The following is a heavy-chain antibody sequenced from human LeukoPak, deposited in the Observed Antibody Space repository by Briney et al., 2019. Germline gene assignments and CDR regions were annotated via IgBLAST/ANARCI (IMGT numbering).Heavy chain of an antibody. CDR3: ARARTGTRYYFDY. CDR2: IYYSGST. Sequence: SETLSLTCTVSGGSISSYYWSWIRQPPGKGLEWIGYIYYSGSTNYNPSLKSRVTISVDTSKNQFSLKLGSVTAADTAVYYCARARTGTRYYFDYWGQGTLVTVSS. V-gene: IGHV4-59*01. D-gene: IGHD1-1*01. CDR1: GGSISSYY. J-gene: IGHJ4*02.